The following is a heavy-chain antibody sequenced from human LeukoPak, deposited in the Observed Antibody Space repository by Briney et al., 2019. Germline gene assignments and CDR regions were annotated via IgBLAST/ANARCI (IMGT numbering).Heavy chain of an antibody. CDR1: GFIFNAFN. Sequence: GGSLRLSCAASGFIFNAFNMNWIRQAPGKGLEWVSYISETSTTIYYADSVKGRFTISRDNGKNSLYLQMNSLTVEDTAVYFCARSPSGFDTPNFFDRWGQGILVAVSS. CDR2: ISETSTTI. CDR3: ARSPSGFDTPNFFDR. J-gene: IGHJ4*02. V-gene: IGHV3-48*01. D-gene: IGHD3-10*01.